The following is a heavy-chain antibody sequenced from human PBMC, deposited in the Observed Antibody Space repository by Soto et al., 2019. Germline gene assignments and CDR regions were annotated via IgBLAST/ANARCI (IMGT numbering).Heavy chain of an antibody. V-gene: IGHV1-18*01. CDR3: AMPVAGWPLAY. Sequence: ASVKVSCKASGYTFTSYGISWVRQAPGQGLEWMGWISAYNGNTNYAQKLQGRVTMTTDTSTSTAYMELSSLRSDDTAVYYCAMPVAGWPLAYWGQGTLVPVSS. D-gene: IGHD6-19*01. CDR2: ISAYNGNT. J-gene: IGHJ4*02. CDR1: GYTFTSYG.